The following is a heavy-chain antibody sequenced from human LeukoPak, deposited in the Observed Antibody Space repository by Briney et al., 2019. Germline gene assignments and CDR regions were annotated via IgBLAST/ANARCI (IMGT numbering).Heavy chain of an antibody. D-gene: IGHD3-22*01. Sequence: GGSLRLSCAASGFTFSSYGMHWVRQAPGKGLEWVAVISYDGSNKYYADSVKGRFTISRDNSKNTLYLQMNSLGAEDTAVYYCARGRQYDSSGYNLDYWGQGTLVTVSS. CDR1: GFTFSSYG. V-gene: IGHV3-30*03. CDR3: ARGRQYDSSGYNLDY. CDR2: ISYDGSNK. J-gene: IGHJ4*02.